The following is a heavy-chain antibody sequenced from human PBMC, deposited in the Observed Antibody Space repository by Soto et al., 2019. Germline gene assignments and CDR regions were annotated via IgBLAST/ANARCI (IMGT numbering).Heavy chain of an antibody. V-gene: IGHV1-46*01. D-gene: IGHD6-13*01. J-gene: IGHJ4*02. CDR2: INPSGGST. Sequence: QVQLVQSGAEVKKPGASVKVSCKASGYTSTSYYMHWVRQAPGQGLEWRGIINPSGGSTSYAQKFQGRVTMTRDTSTSTVYMELSSLRSEDTAVYYCAREGIAAAAMGVWGQGTLVTVSS. CDR3: AREGIAAAAMGV. CDR1: GYTSTSYY.